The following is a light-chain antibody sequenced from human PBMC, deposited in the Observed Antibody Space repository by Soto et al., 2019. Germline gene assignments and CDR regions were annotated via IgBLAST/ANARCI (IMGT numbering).Light chain of an antibody. J-gene: IGLJ1*01. CDR2: HNS. V-gene: IGLV1-40*01. CDR1: SSKIGNNA. CDR3: QSYDSGLSAFYV. Sequence: QSVLTQPPSVSEAPRQRVTISCSGSSSKIGNNAVNWYQQLPGTAPKLLIYHNSDRPSGVPDRFSGSKSGTSASLAITGLQAEDEADYYCQSYDSGLSAFYVFGTGTKVT.